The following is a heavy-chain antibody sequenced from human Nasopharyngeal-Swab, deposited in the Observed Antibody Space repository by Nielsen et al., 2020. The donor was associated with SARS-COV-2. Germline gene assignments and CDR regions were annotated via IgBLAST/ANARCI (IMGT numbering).Heavy chain of an antibody. CDR3: ARARGQPHNYYYYGMDV. V-gene: IGHV7-4-1*02. Sequence: ASVKVSCKASGYTFTSYAMNWVRQAPGQGLEWMGWINTNTGNPTYAQGFTGRFVFSLDTSVSTAYLQISSLKAVDTAVYYCARARGQPHNYYYYGMDVWGQGTTVTVSS. J-gene: IGHJ6*02. CDR1: GYTFTSYA. CDR2: INTNTGNP.